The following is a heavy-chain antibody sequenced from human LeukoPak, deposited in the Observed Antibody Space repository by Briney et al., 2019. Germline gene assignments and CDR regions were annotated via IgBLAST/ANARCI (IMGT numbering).Heavy chain of an antibody. V-gene: IGHV4-30-4*08. Sequence: SQTLSLTCTVSGGSISSGDYYWSWIRQPPGKGLEWIGYIYCSGSTYYNPSLKSRVTISVDTSKNQFSLKLSSVTAADTAVYYCARVGSGWYRHVDYWGQGTLVTVSS. CDR3: ARVGSGWYRHVDY. CDR2: IYCSGST. CDR1: GGSISSGDYY. J-gene: IGHJ4*02. D-gene: IGHD6-19*01.